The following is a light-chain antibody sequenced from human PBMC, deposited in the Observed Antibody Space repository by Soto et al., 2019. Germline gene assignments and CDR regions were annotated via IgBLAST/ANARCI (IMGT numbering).Light chain of an antibody. V-gene: IGKV3-20*01. CDR1: QSVSSNF. Sequence: EIVLTQSPGTLSLSPGDRATLSCRASQSVSSNFLAWYQQKPGQAPRLLIYGASIRATGIPDRFSGSGSGKDFTLTIRRLEPEDFAMYFCHQYVSSPRTFGQGTKVEIK. CDR2: GAS. J-gene: IGKJ1*01. CDR3: HQYVSSPRT.